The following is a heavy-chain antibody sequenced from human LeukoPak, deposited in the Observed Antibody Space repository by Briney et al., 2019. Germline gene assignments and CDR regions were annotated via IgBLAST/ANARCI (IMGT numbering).Heavy chain of an antibody. Sequence: GGSLRLSCAASGFTFSSYAMSWVRQAPGKGLEWVSAIGGSGGSTYYADSVKGRFTISRDNSKNTLYLQMNSLRAEDTAVYYCAKSRAAAGIWSCYFDYWGQGTLVTVSS. V-gene: IGHV3-23*01. CDR1: GFTFSSYA. D-gene: IGHD6-13*01. CDR2: IGGSGGST. CDR3: AKSRAAAGIWSCYFDY. J-gene: IGHJ4*02.